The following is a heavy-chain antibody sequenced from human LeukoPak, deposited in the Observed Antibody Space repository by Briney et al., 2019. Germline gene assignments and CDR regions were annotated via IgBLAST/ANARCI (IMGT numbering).Heavy chain of an antibody. CDR3: ARYRSIAGFDY. CDR1: GYTFTSYG. J-gene: IGHJ4*02. V-gene: IGHV1-18*01. D-gene: IGHD6-13*01. CDR2: ISAYNGNT. Sequence: ASVKVSRKASGYTFTSYGISWVRQAPGQGLEWMGWISAYNGNTNYAQKPQGRVTMTTDTSTSTAYMELRSLRSDDTAVYYCARYRSIAGFDYWGQGTLVTVSS.